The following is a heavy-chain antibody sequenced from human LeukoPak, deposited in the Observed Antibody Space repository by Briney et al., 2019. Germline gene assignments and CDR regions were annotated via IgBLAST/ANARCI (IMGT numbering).Heavy chain of an antibody. D-gene: IGHD1-1*01. J-gene: IGHJ4*02. CDR3: ARDPLPRELESPSMYDY. CDR1: GYTFTSYD. Sequence: ASVKVSCKASGYTFTSYDINWVRQATGQGLEWMGWMNPNSGNTGYAQKLQGRVTMTTDTSTSTAYMELRSLRSDDTAVYYCARDPLPRELESPSMYDYWGQGTLVTVSS. V-gene: IGHV1-8*01. CDR2: MNPNSGNT.